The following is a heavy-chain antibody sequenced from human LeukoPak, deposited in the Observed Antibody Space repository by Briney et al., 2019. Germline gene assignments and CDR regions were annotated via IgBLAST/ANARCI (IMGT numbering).Heavy chain of an antibody. J-gene: IGHJ4*02. V-gene: IGHV3-9*01. CDR1: GLTFDDYG. CDR2: ISWNSGSI. Sequence: GRSLRLSCAASGLTFDDYGMHWVRQAPGKGLEWVSGISWNSGSIGYADSVKGRFTISRDNAKNSLYLQMNSLRAEDTALYYCAKARDPYYFDYWGQGTLVTVSS. CDR3: AKARDPYYFDY.